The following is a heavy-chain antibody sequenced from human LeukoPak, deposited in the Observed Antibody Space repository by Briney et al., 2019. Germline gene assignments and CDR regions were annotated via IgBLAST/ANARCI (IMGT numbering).Heavy chain of an antibody. CDR3: ARGLYRADFFYGMDV. CDR2: INPNSGGA. Sequence: ASVKVSCKASGYTFTDYYIHWVRQAPGQGLEWMAWINPNSGGAKCTQKFQGRVTTTRDTSVSTAYMELGRLTSEDTAVYYCARGLYRADFFYGMDVWGQGTTVTVSS. D-gene: IGHD2-21*02. V-gene: IGHV1-2*02. J-gene: IGHJ6*02. CDR1: GYTFTDYY.